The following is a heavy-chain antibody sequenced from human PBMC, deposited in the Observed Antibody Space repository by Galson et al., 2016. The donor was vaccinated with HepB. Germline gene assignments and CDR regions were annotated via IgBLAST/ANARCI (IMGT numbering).Heavy chain of an antibody. CDR1: GYNFTTYW. D-gene: IGHD3-22*01. Sequence: QSGAEVKKPGESLKISCKGSGYNFTTYWIGWVRQMPGKGLEWMGIIYPGDSDTTYSPSFRGQVTLSADKSISTAYLQWSSLKASDTAMYYCARRRGAYYYDSSGDAFDIWGQGTMVTVSS. CDR2: IYPGDSDT. CDR3: ARRRGAYYYDSSGDAFDI. V-gene: IGHV5-51*01. J-gene: IGHJ3*02.